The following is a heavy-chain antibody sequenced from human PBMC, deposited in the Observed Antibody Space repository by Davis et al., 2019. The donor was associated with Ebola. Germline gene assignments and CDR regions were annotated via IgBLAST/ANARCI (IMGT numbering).Heavy chain of an antibody. J-gene: IGHJ4*02. D-gene: IGHD4-11*01. V-gene: IGHV3-74*01. Sequence: GESLKISCAASGFTFSSYAMHWVRQAPGKGLVWVSRINGDGSRTNYADSVKGRFTISRDNAKNTLYLQMNSLRPEDTAVYYCARDSDDYSFDYWGQGTLVTVSS. CDR3: ARDSDDYSFDY. CDR1: GFTFSSYA. CDR2: INGDGSRT.